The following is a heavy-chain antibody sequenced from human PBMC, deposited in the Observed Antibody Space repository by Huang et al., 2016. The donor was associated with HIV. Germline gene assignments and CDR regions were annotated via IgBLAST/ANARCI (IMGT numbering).Heavy chain of an antibody. CDR2: ISAYNGNT. J-gene: IGHJ4*02. CDR1: GYTLTNYR. CDR3: ARGADITVVRGVSDY. V-gene: IGHV1-18*04. D-gene: IGHD3-10*01. Sequence: QVQLVQSGAEAKKPGATVKVSCKDSGYTLTNYRISWVRQAPGQGLEWLGWISAYNGNTNYAQKVQDRVTMTADTTTSTAYMELRSMRSDDTAVYYCARGADITVVRGVSDYWGQGTLVTVSS.